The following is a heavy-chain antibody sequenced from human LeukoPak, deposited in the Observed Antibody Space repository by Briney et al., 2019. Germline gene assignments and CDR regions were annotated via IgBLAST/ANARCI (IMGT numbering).Heavy chain of an antibody. V-gene: IGHV4-59*01. J-gene: IGHJ4*02. CDR3: ARDQYYYGSGSLIFDY. Sequence: SETLSLTCTVSGGSISSYYWSWIRQPPGKGLEWNGYIYYSGSTNYNPSLKSRVTISVDTSKNQFSLKLSSVTAADTAVYYCARDQYYYGSGSLIFDYWGQGTLVTVSS. CDR2: IYYSGST. CDR1: GGSISSYY. D-gene: IGHD3-10*01.